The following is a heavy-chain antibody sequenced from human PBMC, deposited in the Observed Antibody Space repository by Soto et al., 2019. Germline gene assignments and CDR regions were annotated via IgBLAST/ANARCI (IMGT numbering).Heavy chain of an antibody. J-gene: IGHJ6*02. D-gene: IGHD3-10*01. CDR2: SFYSGIT. CDR1: GDSINSGDYY. CDR3: ARWSGVGVAGMDV. V-gene: IGHV4-30-4*01. Sequence: QVQLQESGPRLVKPLQTLSLTCTVSGDSINSGDYYWSWIRQPPGRGLEWVGYSFYSGITDYNPSFKSRMTISMDTSKNQFSLRLNSVTAADTAVYFCARWSGVGVAGMDVWGQGTTVSVSS.